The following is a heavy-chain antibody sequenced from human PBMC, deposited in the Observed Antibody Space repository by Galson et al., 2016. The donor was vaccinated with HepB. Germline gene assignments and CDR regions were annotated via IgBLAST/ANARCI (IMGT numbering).Heavy chain of an antibody. J-gene: IGHJ6*03. V-gene: IGHV4-39*02. D-gene: IGHD1-1*01. CDR3: ARSWNDGAFYDYMDV. CDR2: IYYNGNT. Sequence: ETLSLTCSVSGGSISTNSYYWVWLRQPPGKGLEWIATIYYNGNTYYTPSLKSRVTISVEPSKNHFSLKVSALTAADTAVYYCARSWNDGAFYDYMDVWGKGTTVTVSS. CDR1: GGSISTNSYY.